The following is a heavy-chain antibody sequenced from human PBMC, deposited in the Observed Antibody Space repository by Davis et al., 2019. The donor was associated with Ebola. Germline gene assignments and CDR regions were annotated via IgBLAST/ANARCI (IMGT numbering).Heavy chain of an antibody. CDR2: INYSGST. CDR3: ARHKKAVKVAVSGRGLIDY. Sequence: PSETLSLTCTVTGGSVSSSTYYWGWIRQSPGKGLEWIGTINYSGSTFYNPSLKSRITISVDTSKNQLSLKVNSVTAEDTALYYCARHKKAVKVAVSGRGLIDYWGQGILVSVSS. J-gene: IGHJ4*02. CDR1: GGSVSSSTYY. D-gene: IGHD6-19*01. V-gene: IGHV4-39*01.